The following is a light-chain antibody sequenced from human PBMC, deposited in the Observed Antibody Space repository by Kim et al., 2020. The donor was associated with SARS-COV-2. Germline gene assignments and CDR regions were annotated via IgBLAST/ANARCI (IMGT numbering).Light chain of an antibody. Sequence: DIVTITCRASQCISIFLAWYQQKPGKAPKLLIYAASTLQTGVPSRFSGSGSGTDFTLTINSLHPEDFATYYCQHLNTYPPSIFTFGPGTKVDIK. V-gene: IGKV1-9*01. CDR1: QCISIF. J-gene: IGKJ3*01. CDR3: QHLNTYPPSIFT. CDR2: AAS.